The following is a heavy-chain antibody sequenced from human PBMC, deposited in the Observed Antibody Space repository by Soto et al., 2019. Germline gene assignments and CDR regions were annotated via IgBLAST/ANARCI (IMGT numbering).Heavy chain of an antibody. CDR3: VRTSLVVAAATREDY. CDR2: INSDGSST. J-gene: IGHJ4*02. V-gene: IGHV3-74*01. D-gene: IGHD2-15*01. Sequence: EVQLVESGGGLVQPGESLRLSCAASGFTFSSYWMHWVRHAPGKGLVWVSRINSDGSSTSYAGSVKGRFTISRDNAKNTLYLQRNSLRAEDTAVYYCVRTSLVVAAATREDYWGQGTLVTVSS. CDR1: GFTFSSYW.